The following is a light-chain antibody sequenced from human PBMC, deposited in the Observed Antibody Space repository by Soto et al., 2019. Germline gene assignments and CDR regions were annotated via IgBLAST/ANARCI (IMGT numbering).Light chain of an antibody. V-gene: IGLV2-14*01. Sequence: QSVLTQPASVSGSPGQSITISCTGTSSDVGGYNYVSWYQQRPGKAPKFMIYEVTNRPSGVSNRFSGSKSGNTASLTISGLRAEDEADYYCNSYTSNNTYVFGTGTKLTVL. CDR2: EVT. CDR3: NSYTSNNTYV. J-gene: IGLJ1*01. CDR1: SSDVGGYNY.